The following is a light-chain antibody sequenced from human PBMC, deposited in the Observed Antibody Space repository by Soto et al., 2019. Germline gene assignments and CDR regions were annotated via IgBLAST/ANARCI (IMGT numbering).Light chain of an antibody. CDR2: GAS. Sequence: EIVMTQSPATLSVSPGERATLSCRASQSVSSNLAWYQQKPGQAPRLLIYGASTRATAIPARFSGSGSGTDFTLTISSLQSEDFAVYYCQQYNNWPLTFGGGTKVEMK. CDR3: QQYNNWPLT. V-gene: IGKV3-15*01. CDR1: QSVSSN. J-gene: IGKJ4*01.